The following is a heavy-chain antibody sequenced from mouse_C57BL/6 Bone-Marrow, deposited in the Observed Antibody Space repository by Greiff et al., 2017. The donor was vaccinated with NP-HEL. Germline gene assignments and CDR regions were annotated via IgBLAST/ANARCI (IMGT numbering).Heavy chain of an antibody. D-gene: IGHD2-5*01. J-gene: IGHJ1*03. CDR3: ARSDSNYGRWYFDV. CDR2: IDPSDSYT. Sequence: VQLKQPGAELVMPGASVKLSCKASGYTFTSYWMHWVKQRPGQGLEWIGEIDPSDSYTNYNQKFKGKSTLTVDKSSSTAYMQLSSLTSEDSAVYYCARSDSNYGRWYFDVWGTGTTVTVSS. V-gene: IGHV1-69*01. CDR1: GYTFTSYW.